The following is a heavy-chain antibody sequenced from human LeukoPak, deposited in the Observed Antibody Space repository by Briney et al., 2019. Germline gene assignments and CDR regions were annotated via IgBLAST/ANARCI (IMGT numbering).Heavy chain of an antibody. D-gene: IGHD6-13*01. CDR1: GDSISRDDYS. CDR3: ARIGIRAAGRHYYAMDV. Sequence: SETLSLTCTVSGDSISRDDYSWSWIRQPPGKGLEWIGYVYDSGGTYYNPSLKSRVTTSVDTSKNQFSLKLNSVTAADTAVYYCARIGIRAAGRHYYAMDVWGQGTTVTVSS. CDR2: VYDSGGT. J-gene: IGHJ6*02. V-gene: IGHV4-30-4*01.